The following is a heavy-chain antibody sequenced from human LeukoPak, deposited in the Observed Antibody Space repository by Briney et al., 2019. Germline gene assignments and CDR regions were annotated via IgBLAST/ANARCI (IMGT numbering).Heavy chain of an antibody. D-gene: IGHD3-10*01. Sequence: PSETLSLTCTVSGGSISSSGYYWGWIRQPPGKGLEWIGSIYYSGSTYYNPSLESRVTISGDTSKSQFSLKLSSVTAADTAVYYCARGEMVRGVTFDYWGQGTLVTVSS. V-gene: IGHV4-39*07. CDR3: ARGEMVRGVTFDY. CDR1: GGSISSSGYY. CDR2: IYYSGST. J-gene: IGHJ4*02.